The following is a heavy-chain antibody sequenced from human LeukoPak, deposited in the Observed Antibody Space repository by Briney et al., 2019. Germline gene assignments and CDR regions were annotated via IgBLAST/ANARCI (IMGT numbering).Heavy chain of an antibody. D-gene: IGHD3-22*01. CDR2: ISYDGSNK. V-gene: IGHV3-30-3*01. J-gene: IGHJ4*02. CDR3: ARDKYYDSSGYFSYYFDY. CDR1: GFTFSSYA. Sequence: GGSLRLSCAASGFTFSSYAMHWVRQAPGKGLEWVAVISYDGSNKYYADSVKGRFTISRDNSKNTLYLQMNSLRAGDTAVYYCARDKYYDSSGYFSYYFDYWGQGTLVTVSS.